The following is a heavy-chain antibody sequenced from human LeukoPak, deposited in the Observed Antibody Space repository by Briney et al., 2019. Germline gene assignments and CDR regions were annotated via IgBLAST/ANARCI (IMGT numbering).Heavy chain of an antibody. CDR3: ARADIMITFGGLDY. CDR2: IWYDGSTN. J-gene: IGHJ4*02. CDR1: GFTFSSYG. Sequence: PGGSLRLSCAASGFTFSSYGLHWVRQAPGKGLEWVADIWYDGSTNYYADSVKGRFTISRDNSKNTLYLQMTSMRAEDTAEYYCARADIMITFGGLDYWGQGTLVTVSS. D-gene: IGHD3-16*01. V-gene: IGHV3-33*08.